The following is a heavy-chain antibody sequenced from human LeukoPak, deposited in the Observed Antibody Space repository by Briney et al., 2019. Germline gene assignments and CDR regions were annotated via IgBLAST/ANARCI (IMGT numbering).Heavy chain of an antibody. D-gene: IGHD6-19*01. CDR2: IDPNSGGT. Sequence: ASVKVSCKASGYTFTGYYMHWVRQAPGQGLEWMGWIDPNSGGTNYAQKFQGRVTMTRDTSISTAYMELSRLSSDDTAVYYCARDREEQWLLRDYQYNGMDVWGQGTTVTVSS. CDR3: ARDREEQWLLRDYQYNGMDV. V-gene: IGHV1-2*02. J-gene: IGHJ6*02. CDR1: GYTFTGYY.